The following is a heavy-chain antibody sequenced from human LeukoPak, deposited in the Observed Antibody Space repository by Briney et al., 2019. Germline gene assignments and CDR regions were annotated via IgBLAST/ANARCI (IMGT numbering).Heavy chain of an antibody. Sequence: AASVKVSCKASGYTFTGYYMHWVRQAPGQGLEWMGWINPNSGGTNYAQKFQGRVTMTRDTSISTAYMELSRLRSDDTAVYYCARVRSNDYGDYYYWGQGTLVTVSS. D-gene: IGHD4-17*01. V-gene: IGHV1-2*02. CDR2: INPNSGGT. CDR1: GYTFTGYY. CDR3: ARVRSNDYGDYYY. J-gene: IGHJ4*02.